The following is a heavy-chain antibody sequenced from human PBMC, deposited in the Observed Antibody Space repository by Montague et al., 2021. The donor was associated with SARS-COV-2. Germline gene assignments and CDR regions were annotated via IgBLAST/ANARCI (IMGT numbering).Heavy chain of an antibody. CDR3: ARVEVITTWFYFDY. D-gene: IGHD3-22*01. CDR2: IYYSGST. Sequence: SETLSLTCTVSGGSISSYYWSWIRQPPGKGLEWIGYIYYSGSTSYNPSLKSRVTISVDTSKNQFSLKLSSVTAADTAVYYCARVEVITTWFYFDYWGQGTLVTVSS. J-gene: IGHJ4*02. V-gene: IGHV4-59*01. CDR1: GGSISSYY.